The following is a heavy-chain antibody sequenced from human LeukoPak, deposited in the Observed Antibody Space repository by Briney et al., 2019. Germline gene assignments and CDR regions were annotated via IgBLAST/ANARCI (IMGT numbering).Heavy chain of an antibody. D-gene: IGHD6-13*01. J-gene: IGHJ5*02. V-gene: IGHV3-21*04. Sequence: GGSLRLSCAASGFTFSSYSMNWVRQAPGEGLEWVSSISSSSSYIYYADSVKGRFTISRDNAKNSLYLQMNSLRADDTAVYYWARGLAGGFDPWGQGTLVTVSS. CDR2: ISSSSSYI. CDR1: GFTFSSYS. CDR3: ARGLAGGFDP.